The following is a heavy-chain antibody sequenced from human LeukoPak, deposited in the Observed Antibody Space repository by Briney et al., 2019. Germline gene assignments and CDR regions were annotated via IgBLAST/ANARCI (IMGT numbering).Heavy chain of an antibody. Sequence: SETLSLTCTASGGSISSSSYYWGWIRQPPGKGLEWIGSIYYSGSTYYNPSLKSRVTISVDTSKNQFSLKLSSVTAADTAVYYCASPRGSSSHYFDYWGQGTLVTVSS. D-gene: IGHD6-6*01. CDR1: GGSISSSSYY. CDR2: IYYSGST. V-gene: IGHV4-39*01. J-gene: IGHJ4*02. CDR3: ASPRGSSSHYFDY.